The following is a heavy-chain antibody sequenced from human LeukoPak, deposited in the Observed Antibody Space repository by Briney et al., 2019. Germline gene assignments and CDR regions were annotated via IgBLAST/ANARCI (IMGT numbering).Heavy chain of an antibody. Sequence: GGSLRLSCAASGFTFNNYAMHWVRQAPGKGLEWVAVISYDGSNKYYADSVKGRFTISRDNSKNTLYLQMDSLRAEDTAVYYCARRYCSGGRSPNYFDYWGQGTLVTVSS. CDR3: ARRYCSGGRSPNYFDY. D-gene: IGHD2-15*01. V-gene: IGHV3-30*04. J-gene: IGHJ4*02. CDR1: GFTFNNYA. CDR2: ISYDGSNK.